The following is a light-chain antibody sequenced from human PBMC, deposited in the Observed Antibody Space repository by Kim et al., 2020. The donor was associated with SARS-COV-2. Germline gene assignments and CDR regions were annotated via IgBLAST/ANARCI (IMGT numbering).Light chain of an antibody. Sequence: QPVLTQSSSASASLGSSVTLTCTLSSGHINYIIAWHQQQPGKAPRYLMKLEGSGSYNRGSGVPDRYSGSSSGADRYLTISNLQSDDEADYYCETWDTNTRVFGGGTQLTVL. V-gene: IGLV4-60*03. CDR1: SGHINYI. J-gene: IGLJ3*02. CDR2: LEGSGSY. CDR3: ETWDTNTRV.